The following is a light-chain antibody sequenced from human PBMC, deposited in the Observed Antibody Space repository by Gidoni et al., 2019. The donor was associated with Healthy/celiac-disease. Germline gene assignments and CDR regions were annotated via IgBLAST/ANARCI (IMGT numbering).Light chain of an antibody. CDR3: QQRSNWPPVLT. CDR2: DAS. Sequence: EIVLTQSPATLSLSPGERASQSVSSYLAWYQQKPGQAPRLLIYDASNRATGIPARFSGSGSGTDFTLTISSLEPEDFAVYYCQQRSNWPPVLTFGGGTKVEIK. J-gene: IGKJ4*01. V-gene: IGKV3-11*01. CDR1: QSVSSY.